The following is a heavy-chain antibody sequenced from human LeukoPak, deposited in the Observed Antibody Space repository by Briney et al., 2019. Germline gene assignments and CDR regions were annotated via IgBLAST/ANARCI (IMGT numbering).Heavy chain of an antibody. D-gene: IGHD6-19*01. J-gene: IGHJ4*02. V-gene: IGHV3-11*04. CDR3: ARYLGIAVAGHFDY. CDR2: ISSSGSTI. CDR1: GFTFSDYY. Sequence: KSGGSLRLSCAASGFTFSDYYMSWIRQAPGKGLEWVSYISSSGSTIYYADSVKGRFTISRDNAKNSLYLQMNSLRAEDTAVHYCARYLGIAVAGHFDYWGQGTLVTVSS.